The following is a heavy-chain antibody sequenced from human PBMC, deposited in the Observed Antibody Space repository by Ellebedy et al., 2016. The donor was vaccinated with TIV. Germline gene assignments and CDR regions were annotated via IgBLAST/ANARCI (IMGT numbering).Heavy chain of an antibody. CDR1: GYTFTSYY. CDR3: ARSRRPYYDSSGWGY. Sequence: AASVKVSCKASGYTFTSYYMHWVRQAPGQGLEWMGIINPSGGSTSYAQKLQGRVTMTRDTSTSTVYMELRSLRSDDTAVYYCARSRRPYYDSSGWGYWGQGTLVTVSS. J-gene: IGHJ4*02. D-gene: IGHD3-22*01. CDR2: INPSGGST. V-gene: IGHV1-46*04.